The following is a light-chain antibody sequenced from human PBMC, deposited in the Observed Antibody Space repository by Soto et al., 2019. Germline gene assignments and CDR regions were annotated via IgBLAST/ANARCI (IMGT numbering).Light chain of an antibody. CDR2: AAS. CDR3: QQYGSSLWT. V-gene: IGKV3-20*01. Sequence: EIVLTQSPGTLSLSPGERATLNCRASQSISTSSLAWYQQRPGQAPRLLIYAASSRATGIPDRFSGSGSGTDFTLTISRLEPEDFAVYYCQQYGSSLWTFGQGTKVDIK. J-gene: IGKJ1*01. CDR1: QSISTSS.